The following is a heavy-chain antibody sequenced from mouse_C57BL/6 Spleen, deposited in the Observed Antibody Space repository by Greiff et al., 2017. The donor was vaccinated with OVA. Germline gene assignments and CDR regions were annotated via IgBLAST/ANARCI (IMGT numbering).Heavy chain of an antibody. CDR2: INYDGSST. V-gene: IGHV5-16*01. J-gene: IGHJ3*01. Sequence: EVMLVESEGGLVQPGSSMKLSCTASGFTFSDYYMAWVRQVPEKGLEWVANINYDGSSTYYLASLKSRFIISRDNAKNILYLQMSSLKSEDTATYYCAREEDYGSSWFADWGQGTLVTVSA. D-gene: IGHD1-1*01. CDR3: AREEDYGSSWFAD. CDR1: GFTFSDYY.